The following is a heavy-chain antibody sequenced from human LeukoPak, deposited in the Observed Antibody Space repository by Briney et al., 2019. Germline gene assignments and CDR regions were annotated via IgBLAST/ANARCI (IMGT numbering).Heavy chain of an antibody. CDR1: GFTFSSYG. Sequence: GGSLRLSCAASGFTFSSYGMYWVRQAPGKGLEWVAFIRYDGSNKYYADSVKGRFTISRDNSKNTLYLQMNSLRAEDTAVYYCAKDLGGYYDSSGFHYWGQGTLVTVSS. V-gene: IGHV3-30*02. D-gene: IGHD3-22*01. CDR3: AKDLGGYYDSSGFHY. CDR2: IRYDGSNK. J-gene: IGHJ4*02.